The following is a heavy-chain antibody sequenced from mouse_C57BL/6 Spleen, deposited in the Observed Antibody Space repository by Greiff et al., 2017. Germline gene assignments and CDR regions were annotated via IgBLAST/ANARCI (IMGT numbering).Heavy chain of an antibody. V-gene: IGHV1-62-2*01. J-gene: IGHJ3*01. CDR1: GYTFPEYT. CDR3: ARHEAPTLGFAY. D-gene: IGHD1-1*01. Sequence: QLKQSGAELVKPGASVKLSCQASGYTFPEYTIHWVKQRSGQGLEWNGWFYPGSGSIKYNEKFKDKATLTADKSSSTVYMELSRLTSEDSAGYFCARHEAPTLGFAYWGQGTLVTVSA. CDR2: FYPGSGSI.